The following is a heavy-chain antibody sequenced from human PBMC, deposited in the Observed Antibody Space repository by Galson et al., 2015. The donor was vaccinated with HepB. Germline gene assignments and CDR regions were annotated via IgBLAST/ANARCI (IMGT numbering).Heavy chain of an antibody. V-gene: IGHV3-30*18. Sequence: SLRLSCAASGFTFSSYGMHWVRQAPGKGLEWVAVISYDGNNKYFTDPVRGRFTISRDNSRNTLYLQMNSLRAEDTAVYYCAKLEGIELLWAAFDIWGQGTMVTVSS. D-gene: IGHD2-2*01. J-gene: IGHJ3*02. CDR1: GFTFSSYG. CDR3: AKLEGIELLWAAFDI. CDR2: ISYDGNNK.